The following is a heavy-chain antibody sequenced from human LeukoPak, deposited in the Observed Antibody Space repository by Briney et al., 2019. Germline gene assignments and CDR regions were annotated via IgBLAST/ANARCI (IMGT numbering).Heavy chain of an antibody. CDR1: GFGFSNYG. CDR2: IRIDGSDK. Sequence: PGGSLRLSCAATGFGFSNYGMHWVRQAPGKGLEWVAFIRIDGSDKYCADSVKGRFTFSRDNPKNTLYLQMNSLRAEDTAVYYCAKDRGYSLCVFDIWGQGTMVTVSS. D-gene: IGHD5-18*01. CDR3: AKDRGYSLCVFDI. V-gene: IGHV3-30*02. J-gene: IGHJ3*02.